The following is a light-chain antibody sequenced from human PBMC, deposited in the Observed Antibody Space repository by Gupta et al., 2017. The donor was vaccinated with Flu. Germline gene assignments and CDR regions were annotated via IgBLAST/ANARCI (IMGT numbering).Light chain of an antibody. CDR1: QSVGSN. Sequence: EIVLTQSPATLSLSPGERAALSCRASQSVGSNLAWYQHKPGQAPRLLIYNASNRATGIPTRFSGSGSGTDFTLTISSLEPEDFAVYYCLQRTNWAFSFGPGTKVDI. V-gene: IGKV3-11*01. CDR2: NAS. J-gene: IGKJ3*01. CDR3: LQRTNWAFS.